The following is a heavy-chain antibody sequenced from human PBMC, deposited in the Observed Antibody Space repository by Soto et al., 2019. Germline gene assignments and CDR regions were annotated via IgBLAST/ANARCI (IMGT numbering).Heavy chain of an antibody. CDR2: IRGKANNYAT. D-gene: IGHD2-2*01. CDR1: GFTFSDSA. V-gene: IGHV3-73*01. Sequence: ESGGGLVPPGGSLKLSCAASGFTFSDSAIHWVRQASGKGLEWVGRIRGKANNYATAYAASVKGRFTLSRDDSKNTAYLQMNSLKTEDTAVYYWTCTPISLDWGQGTLVTVAS. CDR3: TCTPISLD. J-gene: IGHJ4*02.